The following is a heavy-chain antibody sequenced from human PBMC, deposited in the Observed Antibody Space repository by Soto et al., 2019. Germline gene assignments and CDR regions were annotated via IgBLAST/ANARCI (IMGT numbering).Heavy chain of an antibody. CDR1: GFTVSSNY. CDR3: AREDYYDSSGYYGY. J-gene: IGHJ4*02. Sequence: EGSLRLSCAASGFTVSSNYMSWVRQAPGKGLEWVSVIYSGGSTYYADSVKGRFTISRDNSKNTLYLQMNSLRAEDTAVYYCAREDYYDSSGYYGYWGQGTLVTVS. D-gene: IGHD3-22*01. V-gene: IGHV3-53*01. CDR2: IYSGGST.